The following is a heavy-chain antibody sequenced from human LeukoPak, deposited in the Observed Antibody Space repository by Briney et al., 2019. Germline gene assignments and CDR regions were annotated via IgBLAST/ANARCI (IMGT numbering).Heavy chain of an antibody. V-gene: IGHV3-30-3*01. CDR2: ISYDGSNK. CDR3: ARDPYGSGSWGVDY. J-gene: IGHJ4*02. CDR1: GFTFSSYA. Sequence: GGSLRLSCAASGFTFSSYAMHWVRQAPGKGLEWVAVISYDGSNKYYADSVKGRFTIPRDNSKNTLYLQMNSLRAEDTAVYYCARDPYGSGSWGVDYWGQGTLVTVSS. D-gene: IGHD3-10*01.